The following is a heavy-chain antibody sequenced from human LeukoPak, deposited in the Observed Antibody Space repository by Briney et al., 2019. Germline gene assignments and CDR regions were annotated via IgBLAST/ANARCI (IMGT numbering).Heavy chain of an antibody. V-gene: IGHV3-49*04. CDR3: AREQDYGANHDAFDI. CDR2: IRSKAYGVTT. D-gene: IGHD4-23*01. J-gene: IGHJ3*02. Sequence: GSLLLSCTAAGFTFGDYAMSWVRQAPGKGLGWVGFIRSKAYGVTTEYAAAVKGRFTISRDHSKSIAYLQMNSLKTEDTAVYYCAREQDYGANHDAFDIWGQGTMVTVSS. CDR1: GFTFGDYA.